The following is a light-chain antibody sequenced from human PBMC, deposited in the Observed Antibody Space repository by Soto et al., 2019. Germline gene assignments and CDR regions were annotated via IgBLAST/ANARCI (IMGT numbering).Light chain of an antibody. Sequence: QAVLTQPASVSGSPGQSITISCTGTISDVAGYNYVSWYQQHPGKAPKLMIFEVSTRPSGVSPRFSGSKSGNTASLTISGLQAEDEADYYCSSYTSSSTLGVFGTGTKVTVL. CDR1: ISDVAGYNY. CDR2: EVS. J-gene: IGLJ1*01. CDR3: SSYTSSSTLGV. V-gene: IGLV2-14*01.